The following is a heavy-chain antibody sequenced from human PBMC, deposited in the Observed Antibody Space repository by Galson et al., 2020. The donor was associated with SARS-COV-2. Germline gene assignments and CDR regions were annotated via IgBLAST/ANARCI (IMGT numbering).Heavy chain of an antibody. Sequence: KIGESLKISCAASGFTFSSYSMNWVRQAPGKGLEWVSSISSSSSYIYYADSVKGRFTISRDNAKNSLYLQMNSLRAEDTAVYYCARDQGSSSWYYYYGMDVWGQGTTVTVSS. CDR1: GFTFSSYS. V-gene: IGHV3-21*01. CDR3: ARDQGSSSWYYYYGMDV. CDR2: ISSSSSYI. J-gene: IGHJ6*02. D-gene: IGHD6-13*01.